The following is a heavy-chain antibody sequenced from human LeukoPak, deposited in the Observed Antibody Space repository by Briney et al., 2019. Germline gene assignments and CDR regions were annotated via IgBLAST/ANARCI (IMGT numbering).Heavy chain of an antibody. Sequence: ASVKASCKASGYTFTSYDINWVRQATGQGLEWIGWMNPNSGNTGYAQKFQGRVTMTRNTSISTAYMELSSLRSEDTAVYYCARFVGFYYYYYGMDVWGQGTTVTVSS. CDR1: GYTFTSYD. J-gene: IGHJ6*02. CDR3: ARFVGFYYYYYGMDV. D-gene: IGHD3-10*01. CDR2: MNPNSGNT. V-gene: IGHV1-8*01.